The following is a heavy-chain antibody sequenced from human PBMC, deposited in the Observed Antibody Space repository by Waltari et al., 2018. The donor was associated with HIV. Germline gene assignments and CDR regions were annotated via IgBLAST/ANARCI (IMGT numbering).Heavy chain of an antibody. CDR2: IRSKPDGRTR. Sequence: EVHLVESGGGLVQPGRSLRLSCKASGFTFGAYAVTWFRQAPGKGLGWVGFIRSKPDGRTREYAASVKGRFTISRDDSKNIAFLQMDSLKIEDTAVYYCARGVNLRCTGDCYSAYWGQGTLVTVSS. J-gene: IGHJ4*02. CDR1: GFTFGAYA. V-gene: IGHV3-49*03. D-gene: IGHD2-21*02. CDR3: ARGVNLRCTGDCYSAY.